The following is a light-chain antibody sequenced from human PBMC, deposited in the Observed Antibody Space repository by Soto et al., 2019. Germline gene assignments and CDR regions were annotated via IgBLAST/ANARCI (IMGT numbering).Light chain of an antibody. J-gene: IGLJ1*01. CDR2: DFT. Sequence: QSALTQPASVSGSPGQSITISCTGTGSDVGGYNYVSWYQQHPGEAPKLVINDFTNRPSGVSNRFSGSKSGNTASLTISGLQAEDEADYYCTSYTRSRTYVFGTGTKLTVL. CDR1: GSDVGGYNY. V-gene: IGLV2-14*03. CDR3: TSYTRSRTYV.